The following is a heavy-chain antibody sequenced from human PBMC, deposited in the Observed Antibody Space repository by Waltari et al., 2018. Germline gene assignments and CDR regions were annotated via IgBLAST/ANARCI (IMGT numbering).Heavy chain of an antibody. Sequence: QVQLQESGPGLVKPSETLSLTCTVSGGSISSYYWSWIRQPPGKGLEWIGDIYYSGSTNYNPSLKSRVTISVDTSKNQFSLKLSSVTAADTAVYYCARARAMGHFDYWGQGTLVTVSS. V-gene: IGHV4-59*01. J-gene: IGHJ4*02. CDR2: IYYSGST. CDR1: GGSISSYY. CDR3: ARARAMGHFDY. D-gene: IGHD3-16*01.